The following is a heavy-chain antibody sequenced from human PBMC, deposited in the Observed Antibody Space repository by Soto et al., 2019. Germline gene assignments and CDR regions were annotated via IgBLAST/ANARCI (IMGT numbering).Heavy chain of an antibody. J-gene: IGHJ5*02. V-gene: IGHV4-34*01. CDR1: GGSFSGYY. Sequence: SETLSLTCAVYGGSFSGYYWSWIRQTPGKGLEWIGEINHSGSTNYNPSLKSRVTISVDTSKNQFSLKLSSVTAADTAVYYCASSLGYCTNGVCYTDRWFDPWGQGTLVTVSS. CDR3: ASSLGYCTNGVCYTDRWFDP. CDR2: INHSGST. D-gene: IGHD2-8*01.